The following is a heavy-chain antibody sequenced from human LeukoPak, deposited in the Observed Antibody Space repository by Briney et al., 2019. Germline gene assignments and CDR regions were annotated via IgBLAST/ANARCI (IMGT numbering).Heavy chain of an antibody. D-gene: IGHD1-26*01. CDR3: AGRRGSSFGY. V-gene: IGHV3-53*01. CDR1: GFSVSAHY. CDR2: LFGGDTI. Sequence: PGGSLRLSCAAPGFSVSAHYMSWVRQAPGKGLEWVSTLFGGDTIDYTDSVKGRFTISRDNSGNTLYLQMNNLRADDTAVYYCAGRRGSSFGYWGRGTQVIVSS. J-gene: IGHJ4*02.